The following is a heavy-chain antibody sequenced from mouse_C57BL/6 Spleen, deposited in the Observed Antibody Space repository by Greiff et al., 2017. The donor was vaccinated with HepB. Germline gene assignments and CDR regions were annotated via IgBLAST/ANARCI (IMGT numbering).Heavy chain of an antibody. CDR1: GFTFSSYG. CDR3: ARLRSGYLFDY. CDR2: ISSGGSYT. V-gene: IGHV5-6*01. Sequence: EVKLMESGGDLVKPGGSLKLSCAASGFTFSSYGMSWVRQTPDKRLEWVATISSGGSYTYYPDSVKGRFTISRDNAKNTLYLQMSSLKSEDTAMYYCARLRSGYLFDYWGQGTTLTVSS. J-gene: IGHJ2*01. D-gene: IGHD3-2*02.